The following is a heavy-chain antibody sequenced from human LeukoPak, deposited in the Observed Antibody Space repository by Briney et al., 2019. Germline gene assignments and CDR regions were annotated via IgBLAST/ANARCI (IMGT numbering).Heavy chain of an antibody. CDR2: IKQDGSEK. J-gene: IGHJ4*02. CDR1: GIIITSYW. D-gene: IGHD3-16*01. V-gene: IGHV3-7*01. CDR3: ASHSYGYNY. Sequence: PGGSLRLSCAASGIIITSYWMSWVRQTPGKGLEWVANIKQDGSEKNYVDSVKGRFTIFRDNARNSLYLQMNSLRAEDTAVYYCASHSYGYNYWSQGTLVIVSS.